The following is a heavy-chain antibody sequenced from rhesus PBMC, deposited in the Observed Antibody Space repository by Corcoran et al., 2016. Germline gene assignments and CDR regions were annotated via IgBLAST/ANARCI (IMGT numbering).Heavy chain of an antibody. V-gene: IGHV4S11*01. D-gene: IGHD1-1*01. CDR3: AKGAGLYDV. J-gene: IGHJ5-1*01. CDR2: IYGSGSNT. CDR1: GGSISSNN. Sequence: QVQLQESGPGLVKPLETLSLTCVVSGGSISSNNWSWIRHPPGKGLEWIGYIYGSGSNTNYNPSLKSRVTLSVDTSKNQFSLKLTSVTAADTAVYYCAKGAGLYDVWGAGVLVTVSS.